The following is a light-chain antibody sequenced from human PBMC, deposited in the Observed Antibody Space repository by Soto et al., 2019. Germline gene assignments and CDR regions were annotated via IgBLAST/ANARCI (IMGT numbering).Light chain of an antibody. Sequence: DIQMTQSPSSLSASVGDRVTITCRASQSISSYLNWYQQKPGKAPKLLIYAASSLQSGVPSRFSGSGSGTDFTLTISSLQPEDFATYYCQQSYSTPRSTFDQGTKLEIK. CDR3: QQSYSTPRST. V-gene: IGKV1-39*01. CDR2: AAS. J-gene: IGKJ2*01. CDR1: QSISSY.